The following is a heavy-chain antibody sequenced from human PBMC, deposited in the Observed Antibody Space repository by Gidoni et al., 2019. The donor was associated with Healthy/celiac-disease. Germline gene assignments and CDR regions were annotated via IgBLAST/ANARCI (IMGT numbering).Heavy chain of an antibody. J-gene: IGHJ4*02. V-gene: IGHV3-33*01. Sequence: QVQLVESGGGVVQPGRSLRLPCAASGFTFSSSGMHWVRQAPGKGLEWVAVIWYDGSNKYYADSVKGRFTISRDNSKNTLYLQMNSLRAEDTAVYYGARGIRATQLDYWGQGTLVTVSS. CDR2: IWYDGSNK. CDR3: ARGIRATQLDY. CDR1: GFTFSSSG. D-gene: IGHD1-26*01.